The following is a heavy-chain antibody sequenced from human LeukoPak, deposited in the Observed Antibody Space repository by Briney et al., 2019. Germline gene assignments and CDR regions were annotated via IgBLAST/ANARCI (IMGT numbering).Heavy chain of an antibody. D-gene: IGHD3-10*01. CDR3: ARQNTFGELLGFDY. J-gene: IGHJ4*02. CDR2: IYSGGST. V-gene: IGHV3-53*05. CDR1: GFIVSSNY. Sequence: GGSLRLSCAASGFIVSSNYMNWVRQAPGKGLEWVSVIYSGGSTYYTDSVKGRFTISRDNSKNTLYLQMDSLRAEDTAVYYCARQNTFGELLGFDYWGQGTLVTVSS.